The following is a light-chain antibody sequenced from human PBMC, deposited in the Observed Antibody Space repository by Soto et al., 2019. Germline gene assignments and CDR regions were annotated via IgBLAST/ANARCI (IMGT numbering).Light chain of an antibody. V-gene: IGKV3-15*01. Sequence: EVVMTQSPATLSLSPGDRATLSCRASQNVNTNLAWYQQQPGQAPRLLIFGASTWATGIPARFSGSGSGTDFTLTISSLQPEDFAVYYCQQYNNWPLTFGGGTKVEIK. CDR3: QQYNNWPLT. J-gene: IGKJ4*01. CDR2: GAS. CDR1: QNVNTN.